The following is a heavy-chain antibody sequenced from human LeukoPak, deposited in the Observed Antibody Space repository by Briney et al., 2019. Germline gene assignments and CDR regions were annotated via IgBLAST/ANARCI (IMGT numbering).Heavy chain of an antibody. CDR2: IYYSGST. J-gene: IGHJ4*02. CDR1: GGSISSYY. V-gene: IGHV4-59*12. CDR3: ARDDSR. Sequence: SETLSLTCTVSGGSISSYYWSWIRQPPGKGLEWIGYIYYSGSTNYNPSLKSRVTISVDTSKNQFSLKLSSVTAADTAVYYCARDDSRWGQGTLVTVSS. D-gene: IGHD2-21*01.